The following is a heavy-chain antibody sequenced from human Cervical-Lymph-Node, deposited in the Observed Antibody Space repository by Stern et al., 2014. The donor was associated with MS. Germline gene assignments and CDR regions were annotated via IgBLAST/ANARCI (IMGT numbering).Heavy chain of an antibody. CDR1: GFTFNKYG. V-gene: IGHV3-33*05. CDR3: ASGWGSAVYAASFDF. Sequence: MQLVESGGGVVQPGRSLRLSCAASGFTFNKYGMHWVRQAPGKGLEWVAGIQHDGKNKDYADSVKGRFTISRDNSKNTLYLKINDVRAEDTAVFYCASGWGSAVYAASFDFWGQGTVVTVSS. CDR2: IQHDGKNK. J-gene: IGHJ3*01. D-gene: IGHD2-8*01.